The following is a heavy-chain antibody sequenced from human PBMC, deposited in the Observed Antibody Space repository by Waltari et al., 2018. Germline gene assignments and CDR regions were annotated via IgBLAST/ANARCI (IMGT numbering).Heavy chain of an antibody. D-gene: IGHD5-12*01. Sequence: QVQLQQWGAGLLKPSETLSLTCAVYGGSFSGYYWSWIRQPPGKGLEWIGEINHSGSTDYTPSLKARVTISVDTSKNQFSLKLSSVTAADTDVYYCASPGRGYVLAWGQGTLVTVSS. CDR3: ASPGRGYVLA. J-gene: IGHJ4*02. V-gene: IGHV4-34*01. CDR2: INHSGST. CDR1: GGSFSGYY.